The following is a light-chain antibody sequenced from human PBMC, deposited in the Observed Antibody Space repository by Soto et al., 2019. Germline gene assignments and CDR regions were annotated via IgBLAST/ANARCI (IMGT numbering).Light chain of an antibody. CDR2: GHN. CDR1: SSNIGSNV. Sequence: QSVLTQPPSVSGTPGQRVPISCAGSSSNIGSNVVNWYQHPPGRAPKLLIYGHNQRPSGVPDRFSGSKSGTSASLAISGLQSEDEAEYYCAAWDDNLSGFYVFGTGTKVTFL. V-gene: IGLV1-44*01. CDR3: AAWDDNLSGFYV. J-gene: IGLJ1*01.